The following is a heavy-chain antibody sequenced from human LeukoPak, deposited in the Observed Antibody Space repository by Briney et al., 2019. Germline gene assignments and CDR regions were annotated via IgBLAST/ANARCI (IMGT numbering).Heavy chain of an antibody. J-gene: IGHJ4*02. CDR3: VAGSGWRFDY. CDR2: ISSSSSYI. Sequence: GGSLRLSCAASGFSLSGYWMTWVRQAPGKGLEWVSSISSSSSYIYYADSVKGRFTISRDNAKNSLYVQMSSLRVEDTAVYYCVAGSGWRFDYWGQGTLVTVSS. CDR1: GFSLSGYW. V-gene: IGHV3-21*01. D-gene: IGHD6-19*01.